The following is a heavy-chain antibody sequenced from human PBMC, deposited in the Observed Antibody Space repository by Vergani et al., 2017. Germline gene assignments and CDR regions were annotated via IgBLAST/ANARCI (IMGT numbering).Heavy chain of an antibody. Sequence: QVQLVESGGGVVQPGRSLRLSCAASGFIFSSYAMHWVRQAPGKGLEWVAVISYDGSNKYYADSVKGRFTISRDNSKNTLYLQMNSLRAEDTAVYYCARGGGYYDILTGYQTPDYFDYWGQGTLVTVSS. CDR1: GFIFSSYA. D-gene: IGHD3-9*01. CDR3: ARGGGYYDILTGYQTPDYFDY. J-gene: IGHJ4*02. CDR2: ISYDGSNK. V-gene: IGHV3-30-3*01.